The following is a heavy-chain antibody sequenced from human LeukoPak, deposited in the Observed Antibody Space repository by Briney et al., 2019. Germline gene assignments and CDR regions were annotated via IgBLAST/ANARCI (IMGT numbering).Heavy chain of an antibody. CDR1: GYTFTSYG. J-gene: IGHJ4*02. CDR2: IIPIFGTA. D-gene: IGHD4-11*01. V-gene: IGHV1-69*06. CDR3: ARDLFSNVPTWAY. Sequence: SVKVSCKASGYTFTSYGISWVRQAPGQGLEWMGGIIPIFGTANYAQKFQGRVTITADKSTSTAYMELSSLRSEDTAVYYCARDLFSNVPTWAYWGQGTLVTVSS.